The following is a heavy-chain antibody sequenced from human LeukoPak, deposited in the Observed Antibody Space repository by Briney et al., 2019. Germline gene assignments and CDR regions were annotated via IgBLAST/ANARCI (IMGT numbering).Heavy chain of an antibody. D-gene: IGHD2-21*02. Sequence: ASVKVSCKASGYTFTCYYMHWVRQAPGQGLEWMGWINPNGGGTNYAQKFQGRVTMTRDTSISTAYMELSRLRSDDTAVYYCARSCSGGDCHQTYYFDYWGQGTLVTVSS. CDR3: ARSCSGGDCHQTYYFDY. CDR1: GYTFTCYY. V-gene: IGHV1-2*02. CDR2: INPNGGGT. J-gene: IGHJ4*02.